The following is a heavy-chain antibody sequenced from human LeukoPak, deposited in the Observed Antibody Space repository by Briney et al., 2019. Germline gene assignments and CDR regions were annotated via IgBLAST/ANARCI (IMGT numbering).Heavy chain of an antibody. D-gene: IGHD4-11*01. CDR2: IYTSGST. V-gene: IGHV4-61*02. CDR3: AKAMTTTVFNWFGP. J-gene: IGHJ5*02. CDR1: GGSISSGSYY. Sequence: SQTLSLTCTVSGGSISSGSYYWSWIRQPAGKGLEWIGRIYTSGSTNYNPSLKSRVTISVDTSKNQFSLKLSSVTAADTAVYYCAKAMTTTVFNWFGPWGQGTLVTVSS.